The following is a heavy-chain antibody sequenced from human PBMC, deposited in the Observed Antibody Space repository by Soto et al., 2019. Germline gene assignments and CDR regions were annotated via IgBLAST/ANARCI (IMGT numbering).Heavy chain of an antibody. V-gene: IGHV4-31*03. D-gene: IGHD2-8*02. CDR3: AXDKITGLFDY. J-gene: IGHJ4*02. Sequence: SDTLSLTCTVSGGSISSGGYYWSWILQHPGKGLEWIGYIYYSGSTYYNPSLKSRVTISVDTSKNQFSLKLTSVTAADTAVYYCAXDKITGLFDYWGQGTLVTVSS. CDR2: IYYSGST. CDR1: GGSISSGGYY.